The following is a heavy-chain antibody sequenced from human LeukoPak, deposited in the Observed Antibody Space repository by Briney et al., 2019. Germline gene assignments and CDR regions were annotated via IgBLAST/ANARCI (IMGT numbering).Heavy chain of an antibody. CDR3: AKEKKYYYDSTGYPGYDY. CDR1: GFTFSSYG. Sequence: GGSLRLSCTASGFTFSSYGMHWVRQAPGKGLEWVAFIRYDGSNKYYADSVKGRFTISRDNSKSTLYLRLNSLRTEETAVYYCAKEKKYYYDSTGYPGYDYWGQGTLVTVSS. CDR2: IRYDGSNK. D-gene: IGHD3-22*01. V-gene: IGHV3-30*02. J-gene: IGHJ4*02.